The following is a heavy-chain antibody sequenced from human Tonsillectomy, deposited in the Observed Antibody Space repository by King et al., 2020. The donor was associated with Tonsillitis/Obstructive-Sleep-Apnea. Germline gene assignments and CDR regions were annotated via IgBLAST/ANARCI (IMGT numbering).Heavy chain of an antibody. V-gene: IGHV4-59*01. CDR3: ARGDYCSSTSCYEGFDY. J-gene: IGHJ4*02. Sequence: PLQESGPGLVKPSETLSLTCTVSGGSISSYYWSWIRPPPGKGLEWIGYIYYSGSTNYNPSLKSRVTISVDTSKNQFSLKLSSVTAADTAVYYCARGDYCSSTSCYEGFDYWGQGTLVTVSS. D-gene: IGHD2-2*01. CDR2: IYYSGST. CDR1: GGSISSYY.